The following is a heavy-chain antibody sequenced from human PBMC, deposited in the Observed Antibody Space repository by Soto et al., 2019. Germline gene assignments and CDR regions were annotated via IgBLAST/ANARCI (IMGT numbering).Heavy chain of an antibody. Sequence: EVQLVESGGGLVKAGRSLRLSCTASGFSFDTYAISWFRQAPGKGLEWLGFIRSKAYSRTTEYAASVRGRISISRDDFKSSAFLQMDSPNIEDTAVYYCTRGIVGWETAPYYFDYWGQGTLVTVSS. CDR2: IRSKAYSRTT. D-gene: IGHD1-26*01. V-gene: IGHV3-49*05. J-gene: IGHJ4*02. CDR1: GFSFDTYA. CDR3: TRGIVGWETAPYYFDY.